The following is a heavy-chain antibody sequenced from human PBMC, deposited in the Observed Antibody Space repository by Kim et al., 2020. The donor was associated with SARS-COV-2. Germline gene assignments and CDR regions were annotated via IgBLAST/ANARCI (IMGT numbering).Heavy chain of an antibody. CDR1: GFTLSSYG. Sequence: GGSLRLSCATSGFTLSSYGLNWVRQAPGKGLEWVSSITGSGTNTYYAASLKGRFTISKDSAKNALYLQMNSLRAEDTAVYYCAMGGYPRYWGQGTLVTVSS. CDR3: AMGGYPRY. J-gene: IGHJ4*02. D-gene: IGHD6-25*01. CDR2: ITGSGTNT. V-gene: IGHV3-21*01.